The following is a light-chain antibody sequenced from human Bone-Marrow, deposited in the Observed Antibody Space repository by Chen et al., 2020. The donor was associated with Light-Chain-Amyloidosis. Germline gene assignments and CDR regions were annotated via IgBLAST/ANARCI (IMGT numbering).Light chain of an antibody. Sequence: EIVLTHSPATLSLSPGERATLSCRASQSVSSYLAWYQQNPGQAPRLLIYDAANRATGIPARFSGSGSGTDFTLTISSLEPEDFAVYYCQQRSNWPLYTFGQGTKLEIK. CDR1: QSVSSY. CDR2: DAA. V-gene: IGKV3-11*01. J-gene: IGKJ2*01. CDR3: QQRSNWPLYT.